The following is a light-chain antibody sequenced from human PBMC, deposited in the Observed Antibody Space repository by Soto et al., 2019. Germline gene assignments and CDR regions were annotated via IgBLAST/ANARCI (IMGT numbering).Light chain of an antibody. CDR1: QSISNW. CDR3: QQYTGYPVT. J-gene: IGKJ5*01. V-gene: IGKV1-5*03. Sequence: DIQMTQSPSTLSASVGDSVTITCRASQSISNWLAWYQQKPGKAPKLLIYKASNLESGVPSGFSGSASGTVFNRTISSLQPDDFATYYCQQYTGYPVTFGQGTRLEIK. CDR2: KAS.